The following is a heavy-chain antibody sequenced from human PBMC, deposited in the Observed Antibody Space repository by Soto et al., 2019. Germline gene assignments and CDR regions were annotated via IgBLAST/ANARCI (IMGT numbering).Heavy chain of an antibody. J-gene: IGHJ4*02. Sequence: SLTCAVSGYSISSGYYWGWIRQPPGEGLEWIGCMSHSGRTYNNPSLKSRVTISRDTSKNQFSLLLTSVTAADTAVYFCAGYTDGWTNDYWGQGTLVTASS. D-gene: IGHD6-19*01. CDR3: AGYTDGWTNDY. V-gene: IGHV4-38-2*01. CDR1: GYSISSGYY. CDR2: MSHSGRT.